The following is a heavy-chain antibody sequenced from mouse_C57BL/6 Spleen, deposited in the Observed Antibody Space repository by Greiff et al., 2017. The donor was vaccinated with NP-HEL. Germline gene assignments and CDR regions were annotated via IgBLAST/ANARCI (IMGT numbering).Heavy chain of an antibody. CDR3: AILRQLRLRDAMDY. V-gene: IGHV1-64*01. J-gene: IGHJ4*01. CDR2: IHPNSGST. CDR1: GYTFTSYW. D-gene: IGHD3-2*02. Sequence: QVQLQQPGAELVKPGASVKLSCKASGYTFTSYWMHWVKQRPGQGLEWIGMIHPNSGSTNYNEKFKSKATLPVDKSSSTAYMQLSSLTSEDSAVYYCAILRQLRLRDAMDYWGQGTSVTVSS.